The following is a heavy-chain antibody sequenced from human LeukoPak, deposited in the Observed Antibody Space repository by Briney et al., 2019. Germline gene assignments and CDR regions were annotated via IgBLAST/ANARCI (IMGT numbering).Heavy chain of an antibody. J-gene: IGHJ4*02. CDR3: ARGASGNYPYYFDY. V-gene: IGHV3-30-3*01. CDR2: ISYDGSNK. Sequence: GGSLRLSCAASGFIFRNYAMHWVRQAPGKGLEWVAVISYDGSNKYYAASVKGRFTISRDNSKNTLYLQMNSLRAEDTAVYYCARGASGNYPYYFDYWGQGTLFTVSS. D-gene: IGHD1-26*01. CDR1: GFIFRNYA.